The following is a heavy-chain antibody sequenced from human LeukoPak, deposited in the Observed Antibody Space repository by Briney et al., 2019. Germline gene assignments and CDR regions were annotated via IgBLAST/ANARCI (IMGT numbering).Heavy chain of an antibody. Sequence: GGSLRLSCAASGFTFSSYFMNWVRQAPGKGLEWVSSISSSSSYIYYADSVKGRFTISRDNAKNSLYLQMNSLKTEDTAVYYCTTPVRYGDYPRSYYYGMDVWGQGTTVTVSS. CDR3: TTPVRYGDYPRSYYYGMDV. J-gene: IGHJ6*02. CDR2: ISSSSSYI. D-gene: IGHD4-17*01. CDR1: GFTFSSYF. V-gene: IGHV3-21*03.